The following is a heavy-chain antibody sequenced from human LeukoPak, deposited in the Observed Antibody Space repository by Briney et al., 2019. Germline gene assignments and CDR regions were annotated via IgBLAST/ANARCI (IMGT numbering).Heavy chain of an antibody. D-gene: IGHD3-3*01. CDR3: AKSEDYDFWSGYNWFDP. CDR1: GFTFSSYA. CDR2: ISGSGGST. J-gene: IGHJ5*02. V-gene: IGHV3-23*01. Sequence: GGSLSLSCAASGFTFSSYAMSWVRQAPGKGLEWVSAISGSGGSTYYADSVKGRFTISRDNSKNTLYLQMNSLRAEDTAVYYCAKSEDYDFWSGYNWFDPWGQGTLVTVSS.